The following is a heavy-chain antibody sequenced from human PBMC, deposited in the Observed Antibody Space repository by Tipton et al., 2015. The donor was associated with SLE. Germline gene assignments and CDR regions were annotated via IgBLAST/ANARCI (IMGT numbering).Heavy chain of an antibody. V-gene: IGHV3-7*03. J-gene: IGHJ4*02. CDR3: GVVVAAQVDY. Sequence: SLRLSCVASGFTFSNYAMSWVRQAPGKGLEWVANIRQDGNEKYYVDSVKGRFTISRDNTKNSLYLQLNSLRPEDTALYYCGVVVAAQVDYWGQGTLVTVSS. CDR1: GFTFSNYA. D-gene: IGHD2-15*01. CDR2: IRQDGNEK.